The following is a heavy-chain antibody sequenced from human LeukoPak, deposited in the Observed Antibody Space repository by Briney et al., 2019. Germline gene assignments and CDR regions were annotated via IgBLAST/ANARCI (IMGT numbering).Heavy chain of an antibody. Sequence: GRYLRLSCAASGFTFSSYAMHWVRQAPGKGLEWVAVISYDGSNKYYADSVKGRFTISRDNSKNTLYLQMNSLRAEDTAVYYCAKVDSGSFPDEFDYWGQGTLVTVSS. V-gene: IGHV3-30*04. CDR3: AKVDSGSFPDEFDY. J-gene: IGHJ4*02. CDR2: ISYDGSNK. CDR1: GFTFSSYA. D-gene: IGHD1-26*01.